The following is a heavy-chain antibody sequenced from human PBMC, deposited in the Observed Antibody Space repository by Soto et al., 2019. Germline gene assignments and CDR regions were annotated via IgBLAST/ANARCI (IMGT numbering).Heavy chain of an antibody. V-gene: IGHV3-11*01. CDR2: ISTTSSTI. J-gene: IGHJ3*02. CDR3: ARGTVVIVATSAFDI. CDR1: GFTFSDYY. D-gene: IGHD3-22*01. Sequence: LRLSCAASGFTFSDYYMSWIRQAPGKGLEWLSYISTTSSTIYYADSVRGRFAISRDSAKNSLYLQMNSLRAEDTAVYYCARGTVVIVATSAFDIWGQGTMVTVSS.